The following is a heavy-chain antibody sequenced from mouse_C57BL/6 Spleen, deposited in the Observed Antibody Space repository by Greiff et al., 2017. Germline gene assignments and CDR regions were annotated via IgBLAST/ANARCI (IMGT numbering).Heavy chain of an antibody. CDR1: DSEVFPIAY. D-gene: IGHD1-1*01. CDR3: ARPPAFGSSYRAWFAY. V-gene: IGHV15-2*01. J-gene: IGHJ3*01. CDR2: ILPSIGRT. Sequence: LQESGSELRSPGSSVKLSCKDFDSEVFPIAYMSWVRQKPGHGFEWIGGILPSIGRTIYGEKFEDKATLDADTLSNTAYLELNSLTSEDSAISYCARPPAFGSSYRAWFAYWGQGTLVTVSA.